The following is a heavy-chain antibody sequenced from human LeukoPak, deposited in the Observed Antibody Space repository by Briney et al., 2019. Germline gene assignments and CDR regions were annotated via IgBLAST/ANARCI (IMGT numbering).Heavy chain of an antibody. J-gene: IGHJ4*02. V-gene: IGHV3-30-3*01. D-gene: IGHD4-17*01. CDR3: ARDGHGVPLDY. CDR2: ISYDGSNK. CDR1: GFTFSSYA. Sequence: PGRSLRLSCAASGFTFSSYAMHWVRQAPGKGLEWVAVISYDGSNKYYADSVKGRFTISRDNSKNTLYLQMDSLRAEDTAVYYCARDGHGVPLDYWGQGTLVTVSS.